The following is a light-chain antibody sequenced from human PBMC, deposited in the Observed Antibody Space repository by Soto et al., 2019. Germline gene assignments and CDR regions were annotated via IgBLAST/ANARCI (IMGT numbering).Light chain of an antibody. J-gene: IGKJ5*01. V-gene: IGKV3-11*01. CDR1: QSVTNY. Sequence: EIFLTQSPDTLSLSPGERATLTCRASQSVTNYIAWYQQRPGQAPRLLIYDASNRATGVPARFSGSRSGTDFTLTISDLEPADFGLYYCQQRLNWPITFGQGTRLEIK. CDR3: QQRLNWPIT. CDR2: DAS.